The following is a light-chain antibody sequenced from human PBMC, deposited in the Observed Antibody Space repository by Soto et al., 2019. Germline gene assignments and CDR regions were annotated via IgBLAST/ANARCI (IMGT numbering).Light chain of an antibody. J-gene: IGKJ2*01. V-gene: IGKV3-11*01. CDR3: QQRSNRPPYT. CDR2: DAS. Sequence: EIVLTQSPATLSLSPGERATLSCRASQSVSSYLAWYQQKPGQAPRLLIYDASHRATGIPARLSGSGSGTDFTLTISSLEPEDFAVYYCQQRSNRPPYTFGQGTKLEIK. CDR1: QSVSSY.